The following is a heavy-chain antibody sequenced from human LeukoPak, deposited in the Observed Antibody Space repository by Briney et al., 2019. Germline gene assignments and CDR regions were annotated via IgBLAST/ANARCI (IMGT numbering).Heavy chain of an antibody. CDR1: GFTFSSYW. D-gene: IGHD1-26*01. CDR3: AKDKGEYYYYGMEV. CDR2: IKQDGSKK. J-gene: IGHJ6*02. Sequence: GGSLRLSCAASGFTFSSYWMTWVRQAPGKGLEWVANIKQDGSKKNYVDSVKGRFTISRDNAKNSLYLQMNSLRAEDTAVYYCAKDKGEYYYYGMEVWGQGTTVTVSS. V-gene: IGHV3-7*01.